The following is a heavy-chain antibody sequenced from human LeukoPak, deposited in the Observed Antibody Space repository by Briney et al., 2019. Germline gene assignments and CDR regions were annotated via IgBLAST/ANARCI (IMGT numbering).Heavy chain of an antibody. CDR1: GFTFSTYA. D-gene: IGHD6-13*01. V-gene: IGHV3-23*01. CDR3: AKPRRGNIAAAGTSFDY. CDR2: ISGSGGST. Sequence: GGSLRLSCAASGFTFSTYAMSWVRQAPGKGLEGVSGISGSGGSTFYADSVKGRFTISRDNSKTTLYLQMNSLRAEDTAVYYCAKPRRGNIAAAGTSFDYWGQGTLVTVSS. J-gene: IGHJ4*02.